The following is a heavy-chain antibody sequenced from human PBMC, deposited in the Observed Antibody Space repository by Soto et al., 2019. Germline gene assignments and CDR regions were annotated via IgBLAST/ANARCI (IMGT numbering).Heavy chain of an antibody. D-gene: IGHD3-9*01. CDR2: IYHSGST. Sequence: PSETLSLTCAVSGGSISSSNWWSWVRQPPGKGLEWIGEIYHSGSTNYNPSLKSRVTISVDKSKNQFSLKLSSVTAADTAVYYCARVSSGYFDWNYATYYYRMDVWGQGTTVTVS. CDR1: GGSISSSNW. V-gene: IGHV4-4*02. J-gene: IGHJ6*02. CDR3: ARVSSGYFDWNYATYYYRMDV.